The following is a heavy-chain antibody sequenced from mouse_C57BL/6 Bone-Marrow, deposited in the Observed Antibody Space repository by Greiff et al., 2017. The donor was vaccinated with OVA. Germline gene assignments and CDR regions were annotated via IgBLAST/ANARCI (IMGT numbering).Heavy chain of an antibody. CDR1: GFSLTSYA. J-gene: IGHJ4*01. CDR2: IWTGGGT. Sequence: VQLMVSGPGLVAPSQSLSITCTVSGFSLTSYAISWVRQPPGKGLEWLGVIWTGGGTNYSSALKSRLSISKDNSKSQVFLKKNSLQTDDTARYYCARNWNYGSEVAMDYWGQGTSDTVSS. D-gene: IGHD1-1*01. V-gene: IGHV2-9-1*01. CDR3: ARNWNYGSEVAMDY.